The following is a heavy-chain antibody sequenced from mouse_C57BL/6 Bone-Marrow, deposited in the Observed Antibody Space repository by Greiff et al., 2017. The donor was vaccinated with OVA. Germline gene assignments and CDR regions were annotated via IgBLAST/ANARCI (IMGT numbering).Heavy chain of an antibody. D-gene: IGHD1-1*01. CDR2: IYPGSGST. Sequence: VQLQQPGAELVKPGASVKMSCKASGYTFTSYWITWVKQRPGQGLEWIGDIYPGSGSTNYNEKFKSKATLTVDTSSSTAYMQLSSLTSEDSAVYYCARRDGSSYAWFAYWGQGTLVTVSA. V-gene: IGHV1-55*01. CDR3: ARRDGSSYAWFAY. J-gene: IGHJ3*01. CDR1: GYTFTSYW.